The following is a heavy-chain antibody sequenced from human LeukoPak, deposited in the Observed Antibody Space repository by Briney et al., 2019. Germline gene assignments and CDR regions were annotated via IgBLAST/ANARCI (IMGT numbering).Heavy chain of an antibody. CDR1: GYTFTGYQ. CDR3: ARDYYGSGTYSTDS. V-gene: IGHV1-2*02. CDR2: INPNTGAT. D-gene: IGHD3-10*01. Sequence: ASVTVSCKASGYTFTGYQIHWVRQAPGQGLEWMGWINPNTGATNYAQQFQGRVSVTSDTSIATAYMELSRLTSDDTAVYYCARDYYGSGTYSTDSWGQGTLVTVSS. J-gene: IGHJ5*02.